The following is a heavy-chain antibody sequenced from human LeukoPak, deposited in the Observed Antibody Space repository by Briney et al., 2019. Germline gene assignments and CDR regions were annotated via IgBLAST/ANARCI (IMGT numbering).Heavy chain of an antibody. J-gene: IGHJ4*02. D-gene: IGHD2-2*02. Sequence: GGSLRLSCAASGFIFSSYGMHWVRQAPGKGLEWVALISYDGSNKYYADSVKGRFTISRGNSKNTVYLQMNSLRAEDTAVYYCAKDWCGTSCYIFDYWGQGTLVTVSS. CDR3: AKDWCGTSCYIFDY. CDR2: ISYDGSNK. CDR1: GFIFSSYG. V-gene: IGHV3-30*18.